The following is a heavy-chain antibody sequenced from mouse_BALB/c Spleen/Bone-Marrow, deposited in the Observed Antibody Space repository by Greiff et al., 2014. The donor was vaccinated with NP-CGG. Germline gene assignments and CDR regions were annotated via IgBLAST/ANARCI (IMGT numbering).Heavy chain of an antibody. D-gene: IGHD1-1*01. CDR2: IDPANGNT. CDR1: GFNIKDTY. Sequence: EVKLMESGAELVEPGASVKLSCTASGFNIKDTYMHWVKQRPEQGLEWIGRIDPANGNTKYDPKFQGKATITADTSSNTAYLQLSSLTSEDTAVYYCALLLRYYAMDYWGQGTSVTVSS. J-gene: IGHJ4*01. V-gene: IGHV14-3*02. CDR3: ALLLRYYAMDY.